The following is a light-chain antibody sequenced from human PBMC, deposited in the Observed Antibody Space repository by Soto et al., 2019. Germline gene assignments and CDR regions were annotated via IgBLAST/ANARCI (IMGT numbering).Light chain of an antibody. V-gene: IGKV3-20*01. CDR1: QSLKNNQ. Sequence: EIVLTQSPGTLSLSPGERASLSCRASQSLKNNQLAWYQQKPGQAPRLLIYGASSRAIGIPDRFSGRGSGTDFTLTINRLEPEDFAVYYCQQYGSSSWTFGQGTKVDIK. CDR2: GAS. CDR3: QQYGSSSWT. J-gene: IGKJ1*01.